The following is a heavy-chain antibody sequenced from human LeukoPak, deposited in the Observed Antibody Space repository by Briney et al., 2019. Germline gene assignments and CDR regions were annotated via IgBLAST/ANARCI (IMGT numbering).Heavy chain of an antibody. D-gene: IGHD3-3*01. CDR2: IYYSGST. Sequence: SETLSLTSTVSGGSISSYYWSWIRQPPGKGLEWIGYIYYSGSTNYNPSLKSRVTISVDTSKNQFSLKLSSVTAADTAVYYCAREVGPLIGGFDYWGQGTLVTVSS. J-gene: IGHJ4*02. V-gene: IGHV4-59*01. CDR3: AREVGPLIGGFDY. CDR1: GGSISSYY.